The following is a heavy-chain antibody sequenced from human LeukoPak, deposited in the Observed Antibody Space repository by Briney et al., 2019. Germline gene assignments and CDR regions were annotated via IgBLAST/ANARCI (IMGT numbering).Heavy chain of an antibody. J-gene: IGHJ3*02. Sequence: ASVKVSCKASGGTFSSYAISWLRQAPGQGLEWMGGIIPIFGTANYAQKFRGRVTITADESTSTAYMELSSLRSEDTAVYYCAREEGYYSDSSGYYDAFDIWGQGTMVTVSS. CDR3: AREEGYYSDSSGYYDAFDI. CDR1: GGTFSSYA. CDR2: IIPIFGTA. D-gene: IGHD3-22*01. V-gene: IGHV1-69*01.